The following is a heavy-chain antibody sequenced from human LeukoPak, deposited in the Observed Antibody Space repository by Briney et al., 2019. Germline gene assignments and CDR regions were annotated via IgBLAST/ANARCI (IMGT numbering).Heavy chain of an antibody. V-gene: IGHV4-59*08. Sequence: PSETLSLTCTVSGGSISGYYWSWVRQPPLKGLEWIGYIYSSGITRYSPSLKSRLTISVDTSKNQFSLRLSSVTAADTALYYCARLATDSDILTGSDYWGQGTLVTDSS. CDR3: ARLATDSDILTGSDY. CDR1: GGSISGYY. CDR2: IYSSGIT. D-gene: IGHD3-9*01. J-gene: IGHJ4*02.